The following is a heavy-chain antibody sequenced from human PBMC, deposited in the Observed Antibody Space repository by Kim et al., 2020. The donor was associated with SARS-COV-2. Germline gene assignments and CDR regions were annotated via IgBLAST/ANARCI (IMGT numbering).Heavy chain of an antibody. D-gene: IGHD1-26*01. V-gene: IGHV4-39*01. CDR3: ARRMPSYVNNWFDP. CDR2: IYYSGST. J-gene: IGHJ5*02. Sequence: SETLSLTCTVSGGSISSSSYYWGWIRQPPGKGLEWIGSIYYSGSTYYNPSLKSRVTISVDTSKNQFSLKLSSVTAADTAVYYCARRMPSYVNNWFDPWGQGTLVTVSS. CDR1: GGSISSSSYY.